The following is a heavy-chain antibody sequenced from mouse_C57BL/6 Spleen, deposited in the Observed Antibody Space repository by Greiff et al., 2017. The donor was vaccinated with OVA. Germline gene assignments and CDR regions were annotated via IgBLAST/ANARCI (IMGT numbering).Heavy chain of an antibody. CDR1: GYTFTSYW. J-gene: IGHJ2*01. V-gene: IGHV1-50*01. Sequence: VQLQQPGAELVKPGASVKLSCKASGYTFTSYWMQWVKQRPGQGLEWIGEIDPSDSYTNYNQKFKGKATLTVDTSSSTAYMQLSSLTSEDSAVYDCASRTYDGSSYANFDYWGQGTTLTVSS. D-gene: IGHD1-1*01. CDR2: IDPSDSYT. CDR3: ASRTYDGSSYANFDY.